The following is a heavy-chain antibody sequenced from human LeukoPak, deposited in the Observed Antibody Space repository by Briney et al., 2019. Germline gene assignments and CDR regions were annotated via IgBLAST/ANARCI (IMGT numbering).Heavy chain of an antibody. CDR3: ARSESSGSYYRLDY. CDR2: IYTSGST. D-gene: IGHD1-26*01. V-gene: IGHV4-4*07. J-gene: IGHJ4*02. Sequence: PSETLSLTCTVSGGSISSYYWSWIRRPAGKGLEWIGRIYTSGSTNYNPSLKSRVTMSVDTSKNQFSLKLSSVTAADTAVYYCARSESSGSYYRLDYWGQGTLVTVSS. CDR1: GGSISSYY.